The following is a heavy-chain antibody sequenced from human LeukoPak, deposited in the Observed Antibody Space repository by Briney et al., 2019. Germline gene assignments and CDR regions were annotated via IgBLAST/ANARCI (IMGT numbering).Heavy chain of an antibody. Sequence: ASVKVSCKASGYTFASYDINWVRQAPGQGLEWMGWMNPNSGNTGYAQKFQGGVTMTRNTSISTAYMELSSLRSEDTAVYYCARGVRYYDSSGFYNYWGQGTLVTVSS. D-gene: IGHD3-22*01. V-gene: IGHV1-8*01. CDR2: MNPNSGNT. CDR1: GYTFASYD. CDR3: ARGVRYYDSSGFYNY. J-gene: IGHJ4*02.